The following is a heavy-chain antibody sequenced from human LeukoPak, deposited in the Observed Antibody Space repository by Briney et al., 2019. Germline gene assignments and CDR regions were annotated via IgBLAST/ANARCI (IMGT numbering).Heavy chain of an antibody. CDR1: GGSFSGYY. CDR2: INHSGST. J-gene: IGHJ6*03. Sequence: SETLSLTCAVYGGSFSGYYWSWIRQPPGKGLEWIGEINHSGSTNYNPSLKSRVTISVDTSKNQFSLKLSSVTAADTAVYYCARGGGGLQFHYYYYYMDVWGKGTTVIVSS. V-gene: IGHV4-34*01. CDR3: ARGGGGLQFHYYYYYMDV. D-gene: IGHD5-24*01.